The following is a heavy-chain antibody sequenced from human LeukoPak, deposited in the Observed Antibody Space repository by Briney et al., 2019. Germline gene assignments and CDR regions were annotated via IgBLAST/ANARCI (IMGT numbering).Heavy chain of an antibody. CDR1: GGSISSYY. V-gene: IGHV4-59*08. D-gene: IGHD2-2*03. J-gene: IGHJ5*02. Sequence: PSETLSLTCTVSGGSISSYYWTWIREPPGKGLEWIGYIYYSGSTKYNPYLKSRVTMSVDTSKNRFSLKLSSVTAADTAVYYCARHRGYCSSTSCSYNWFDPWGQGTLVTVSS. CDR3: ARHRGYCSSTSCSYNWFDP. CDR2: IYYSGST.